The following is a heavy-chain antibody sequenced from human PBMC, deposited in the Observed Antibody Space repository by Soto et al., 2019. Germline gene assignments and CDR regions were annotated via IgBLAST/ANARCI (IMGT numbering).Heavy chain of an antibody. CDR2: IIPILGIA. V-gene: IGHV1-69*02. Sequence: QVQLVQSGAEVKKPGSSVKVSCKASGGSFISYTISWVRQPPGQGLEWMGRIIPILGIANYAQKFQGRVTITADKSTSTAYMELSSLRSEDTAVYYCARAGNWNDGQFDYWGQGTLVTVSS. J-gene: IGHJ4*02. CDR1: GGSFISYT. CDR3: ARAGNWNDGQFDY. D-gene: IGHD1-20*01.